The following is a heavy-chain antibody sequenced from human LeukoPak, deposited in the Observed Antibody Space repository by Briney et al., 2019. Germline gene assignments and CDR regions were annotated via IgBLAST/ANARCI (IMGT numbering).Heavy chain of an antibody. D-gene: IGHD6-6*01. V-gene: IGHV4-34*01. J-gene: IGHJ4*02. CDR3: ATGSVYSSSSFDY. Sequence: SETLSLTCAVYGGSFSGYYWSWIRQPPGKGLEWIGEINHSGSTNYNPSLKSRVTISVDTSKNQSSLKLSSVTAADTAVYYCATGSVYSSSSFDYWGQGTLVTVSS. CDR1: GGSFSGYY. CDR2: INHSGST.